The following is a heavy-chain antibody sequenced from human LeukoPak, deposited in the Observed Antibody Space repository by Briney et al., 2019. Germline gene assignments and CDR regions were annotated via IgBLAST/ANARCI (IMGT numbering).Heavy chain of an antibody. Sequence: GASVKVSCKASGYTFTSYGISWVRQAPGQGLEWMGWISAYNGITNYAQKLQGRVTMTTDTSTSTAYMELRSLRSDDTAVYYCARDHSFMTTVTTGSGDYWGQGTLVTVSS. CDR1: GYTFTSYG. CDR2: ISAYNGIT. V-gene: IGHV1-18*01. D-gene: IGHD4-11*01. J-gene: IGHJ4*02. CDR3: ARDHSFMTTVTTGSGDY.